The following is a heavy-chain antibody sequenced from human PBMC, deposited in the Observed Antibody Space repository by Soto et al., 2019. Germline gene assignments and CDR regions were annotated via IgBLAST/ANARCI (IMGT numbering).Heavy chain of an antibody. V-gene: IGHV3-30*18. Sequence: PGGSLRLSCAVSGFKFRNYGMHWGRQATGKGLEWVAGISYEGSDKYYADSVRGRFTISRDNSKNTLYLQMNSLRAEDTAVYYCGKGISSSSSWELFEYWGQGTLVTVSS. D-gene: IGHD6-13*01. CDR2: ISYEGSDK. CDR1: GFKFRNYG. CDR3: GKGISSSSSWELFEY. J-gene: IGHJ4*02.